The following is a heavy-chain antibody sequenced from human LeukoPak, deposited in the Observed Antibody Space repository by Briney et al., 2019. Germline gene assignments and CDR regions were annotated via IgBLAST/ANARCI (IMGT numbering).Heavy chain of an antibody. V-gene: IGHV4-30-2*01. CDR2: IYHSGST. J-gene: IGHJ3*02. D-gene: IGHD4-23*01. CDR1: GVSISSGGYS. Sequence: SETLSLTCAVSGVSISSGGYSWTWIRQPPGKGLEWIGYIYHSGSTHYNPSLKSRVTISVDTSRNQFSLKLSSVTAADAAVYYCARDYGGNSGNAFGIWGQGTIVTVSS. CDR3: ARDYGGNSGNAFGI.